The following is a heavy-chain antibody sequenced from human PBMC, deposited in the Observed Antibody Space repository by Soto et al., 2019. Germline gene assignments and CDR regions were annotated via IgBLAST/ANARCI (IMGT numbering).Heavy chain of an antibody. CDR3: ARPHGSGGGGWFDP. CDR2: IYYSGST. D-gene: IGHD2-15*01. J-gene: IGHJ5*02. CDR1: GGSISSGGYY. V-gene: IGHV4-31*03. Sequence: QVQLQESGPGLVKPSQTLSLTCTVSGGSISSGGYYWSWIRQHPGKGLEWIGYIYYSGSTYYNPSLQSRVTISVDTSKNQFSLKLSSVTAADTAVYYCARPHGSGGGGWFDPWGQGTLVTVSS.